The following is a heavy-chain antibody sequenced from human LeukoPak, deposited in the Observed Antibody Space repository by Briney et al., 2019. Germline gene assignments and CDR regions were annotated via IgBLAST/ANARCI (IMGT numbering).Heavy chain of an antibody. D-gene: IGHD2-15*01. V-gene: IGHV5-51*01. CDR3: ARRGVVAATPFDY. CDR2: IYPGDSDT. CDR1: GYSFPSYW. J-gene: IGHJ4*02. Sequence: KGGESLKISCKGSGYSFPSYWIGWVRQMPGKGLEWMGIIYPGDSDTRYSPSFRGQVTISADKSISTAYLQWSSLKASDTAMCYCARRGVVAATPFDYWGQGTLVTVSS.